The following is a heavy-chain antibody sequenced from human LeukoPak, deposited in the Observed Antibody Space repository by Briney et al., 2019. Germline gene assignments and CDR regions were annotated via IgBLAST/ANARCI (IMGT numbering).Heavy chain of an antibody. CDR1: GFTFSSYE. V-gene: IGHV3-48*03. Sequence: GGSLRLSCAASGFTFSSYEMNWVRQAPGKGLEWVSYISSSGSTIYYADSVKGRFTISRDNAKNSPYLQMNSLRAEDTAVYYCAREGYDYVWGSYRYNYFDYWGQGTLVTVSS. J-gene: IGHJ4*02. CDR2: ISSSGSTI. CDR3: AREGYDYVWGSYRYNYFDY. D-gene: IGHD3-16*02.